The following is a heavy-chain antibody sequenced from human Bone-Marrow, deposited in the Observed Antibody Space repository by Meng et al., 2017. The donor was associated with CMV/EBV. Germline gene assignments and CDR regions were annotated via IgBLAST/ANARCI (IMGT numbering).Heavy chain of an antibody. CDR2: TNSDGSST. CDR1: GFTLSNYW. J-gene: IGHJ4*02. D-gene: IGHD3-22*01. CDR3: ARGDEYYDSRGLDC. V-gene: IGHV3-74*01. Sequence: GGSLRLSCVASGFTLSNYWMHWVRQAPGKGLVWVSRTNSDGSSTSYAASVKGRFTISRDNAKNTLYLQMNSLRAEDTAVYYCARGDEYYDSRGLDCWGQGTLVTVSS.